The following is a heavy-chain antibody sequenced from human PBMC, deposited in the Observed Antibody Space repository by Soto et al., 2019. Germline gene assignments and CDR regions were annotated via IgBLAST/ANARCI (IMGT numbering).Heavy chain of an antibody. J-gene: IGHJ6*02. CDR1: GGSFSGYY. D-gene: IGHD3-10*01. CDR3: ARGFYGLRHYYYGSGSYSL. Sequence: QVQLQQWGAGLLKPSETLSLTCAVYGGSFSGYYWSWIRQPPGKGLECIGEINHSGSTNYNPSLKSRVTTSGDTSKNQFSLKLSSVTAADTAVYYCARGFYGLRHYYYGSGSYSLWGQGTTVTVSS. CDR2: INHSGST. V-gene: IGHV4-34*01.